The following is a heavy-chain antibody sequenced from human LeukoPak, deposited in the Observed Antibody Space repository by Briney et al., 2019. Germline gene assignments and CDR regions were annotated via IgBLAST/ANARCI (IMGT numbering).Heavy chain of an antibody. J-gene: IGHJ4*02. CDR2: IRYDGSNK. CDR3: ATERDTAMVTFDY. Sequence: GGSLRLSCAASGFTFSSYGMHWVRQAPGKGLEWVAFIRYDGSNKYYADSVKGRFTISRDNSKNTLYLQMNSLRAEDTAVYYCATERDTAMVTFDYWGQGTLVTVSS. D-gene: IGHD5-18*01. V-gene: IGHV3-30*02. CDR1: GFTFSSYG.